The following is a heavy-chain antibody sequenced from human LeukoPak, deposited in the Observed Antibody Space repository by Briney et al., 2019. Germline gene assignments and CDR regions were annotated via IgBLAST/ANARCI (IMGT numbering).Heavy chain of an antibody. CDR3: ARGQRPEPYHYYNMDV. D-gene: IGHD6-25*01. CDR1: GFTFSSYA. V-gene: IGHV3-23*01. CDR2: ITGSGDNT. Sequence: QSGGSLRLSCAASGFTFSSYAMSWVRQAPGKGLEWVSGITGSGDNTYYADSVQGRFTMSRDDSKNTLSLQMNSLRAEDTAVYYCARGQRPEPYHYYNMDVWGNGTAVTVSS. J-gene: IGHJ6*03.